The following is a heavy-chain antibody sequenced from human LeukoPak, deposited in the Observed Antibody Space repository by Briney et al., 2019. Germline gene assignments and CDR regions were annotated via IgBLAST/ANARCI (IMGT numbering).Heavy chain of an antibody. J-gene: IGHJ4*02. CDR1: GFTFSSYA. D-gene: IGHD5-12*01. CDR2: ISGSGGST. Sequence: PGGSLRLSCAASGFTFSSYAMSWVRQAPGKGLEWVSAISGSGGSTYYADSVKGRFTISRDNAKNSLDLQMDSLRVEDTAVYYCAREGYSAYGLDYWGQGTLVTVSS. CDR3: AREGYSAYGLDY. V-gene: IGHV3-23*01.